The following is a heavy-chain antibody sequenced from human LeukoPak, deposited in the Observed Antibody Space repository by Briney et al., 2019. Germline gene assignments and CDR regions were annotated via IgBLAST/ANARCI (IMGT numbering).Heavy chain of an antibody. Sequence: GGSLRLSCAASGFTFSGYTSIWVRQAPGKGLEWVSYIRSSGTAIYDADSVKGRFTVSRDNAKNSLYLQMNNLRDEDTAVYYCARSRGWLQADYWGQGTLVTVSS. CDR3: ARSRGWLQADY. D-gene: IGHD5-24*01. J-gene: IGHJ4*02. V-gene: IGHV3-48*02. CDR2: IRSSGTAI. CDR1: GFTFSGYT.